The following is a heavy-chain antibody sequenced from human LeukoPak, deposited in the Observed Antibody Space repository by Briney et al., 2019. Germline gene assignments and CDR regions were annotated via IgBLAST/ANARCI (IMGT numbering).Heavy chain of an antibody. V-gene: IGHV3-23*01. CDR2: ISCSGGST. J-gene: IGHJ4*02. CDR3: ATLTYDTSTYSNVKAFDS. Sequence: WESLRLSCAASGFSVSSNYMSWIRQPPGKGLEWVASISCSGGSTYYADSVKGRFTISRDNSKNTVYLPMTSLRTEHTPVYYCATLTYDTSTYSNVKAFDSWGQGTLVTVSS. CDR1: GFSVSSNY. D-gene: IGHD3-22*01.